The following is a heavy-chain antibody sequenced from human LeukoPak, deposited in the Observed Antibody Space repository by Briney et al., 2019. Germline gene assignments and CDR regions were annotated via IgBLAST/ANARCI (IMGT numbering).Heavy chain of an antibody. CDR3: AREEYSSDWYSFDY. CDR1: GFTFSSYA. D-gene: IGHD6-19*01. Sequence: GRSLRLSCAASGFTFSSYAMHWVRQAPGKGLEWVAVISYDGSNKYYADSVKGRFTISRDNSKNTLYLQMDSLRAEDTAVYYCAREEYSSDWYSFDYWGQGTLVTVSS. CDR2: ISYDGSNK. J-gene: IGHJ4*02. V-gene: IGHV3-30-3*01.